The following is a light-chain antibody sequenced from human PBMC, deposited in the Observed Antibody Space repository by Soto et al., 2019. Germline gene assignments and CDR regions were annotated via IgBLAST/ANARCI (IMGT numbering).Light chain of an antibody. J-gene: IGKJ2*03. CDR1: QIISSY. CDR3: QQRYPYS. CDR2: AAS. Sequence: DIQMTQSPSSLSASVGDRVTITRRASQIISSYLNWYQQQPGKAPNLLIYAASSLHSRVPSSFSGSGSGTKYSLTISSLQPAGFATCYCQQRYPYSFGQGTKVDNK. V-gene: IGKV1-39*01.